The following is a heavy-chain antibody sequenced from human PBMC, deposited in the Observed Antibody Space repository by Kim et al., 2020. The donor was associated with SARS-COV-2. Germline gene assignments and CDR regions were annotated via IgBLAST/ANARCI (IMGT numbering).Heavy chain of an antibody. V-gene: IGHV3-30*03. CDR3: ARYEGDRRARDS. Sequence: GGSLRLSCVGSGSDFGRFSMHWVRQAPGKGLEWLTGISNDGRRAFYKHSVKGRFTISRDNPTNTLSLQMNSLRPEDTAVYYCARYEGDRRARDSWGQGTRVTVSS. CDR2: ISNDGRRA. J-gene: IGHJ4*02. D-gene: IGHD3-16*01. CDR1: GSDFGRFS.